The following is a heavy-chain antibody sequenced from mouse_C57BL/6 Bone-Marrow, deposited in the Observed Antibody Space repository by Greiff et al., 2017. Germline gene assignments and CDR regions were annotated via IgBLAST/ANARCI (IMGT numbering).Heavy chain of an antibody. CDR3: AKDGSPYAMDY. CDR1: GFTFSSYA. V-gene: IGHV5-4*01. Sequence: EVKLVESGGGLVKPGGSLKLSCAASGFTFSSYAMSWVRQTPEKRLEWVATISDGGSYTYYPDNVKGRFTISRDNAKNNLYLQMSHLKSEDTAMYYCAKDGSPYAMDYWGQGTSVTVSS. J-gene: IGHJ4*01. CDR2: ISDGGSYT.